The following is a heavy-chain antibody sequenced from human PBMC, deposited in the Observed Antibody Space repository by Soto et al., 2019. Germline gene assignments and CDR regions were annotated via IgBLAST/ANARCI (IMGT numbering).Heavy chain of an antibody. CDR2: VCPGGRT. CDR3: ARVDYGQYDAYNWFDP. CDR1: GGSFNNYC. D-gene: IGHD3-10*01. V-gene: IGHV4-34*02. Sequence: QVRLQQWGAGLVRPSETLSLTCAVYGGSFNNYCWSWIRQPPGKGLEWIGRVCPGGRTKYSPTRKIEVRIAVEGSKNQFSLRLISVTVADTAVYYCARVDYGQYDAYNWFDPWGQGNLVSVAS. J-gene: IGHJ5*02.